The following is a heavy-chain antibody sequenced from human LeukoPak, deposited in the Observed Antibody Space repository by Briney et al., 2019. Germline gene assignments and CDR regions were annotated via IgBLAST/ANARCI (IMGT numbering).Heavy chain of an antibody. CDR3: AKRYYYDSGGYQGYFDY. CDR1: GFTFSNYA. D-gene: IGHD3-22*01. Sequence: GGSLRLSCAASGFTFSNYAMSWVRQAPGKGLEWVSAISGSGGSTYYADSVKGRSTISRDNSKNTLYLQMDSLRAEDTAVCYCAKRYYYDSGGYQGYFDYWGQGTLVTVSS. V-gene: IGHV3-23*01. J-gene: IGHJ4*02. CDR2: ISGSGGST.